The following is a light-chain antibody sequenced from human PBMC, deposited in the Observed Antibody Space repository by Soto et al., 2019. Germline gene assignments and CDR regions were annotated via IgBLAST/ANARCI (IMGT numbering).Light chain of an antibody. J-gene: IGLJ2*01. CDR1: SSDVGGYNY. Sequence: QPASVSGSPGQSITISCTGTSSDVGGYNYVSWYQQHPGKAPKLMIYDVSNRPSGVSNRFSGSKSGNTASLTISGLQAEDEADYYCSSYTSSSTKVFGGGTQLTVL. CDR2: DVS. CDR3: SSYTSSSTKV. V-gene: IGLV2-14*01.